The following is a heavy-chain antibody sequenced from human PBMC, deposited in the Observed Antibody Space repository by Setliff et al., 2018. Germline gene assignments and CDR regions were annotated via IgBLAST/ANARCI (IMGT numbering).Heavy chain of an antibody. CDR1: GGTLSNYA. CDR3: AREGYNYGYLFDI. CDR2: IIPMFGPA. D-gene: IGHD5-18*01. Sequence: SVKVSCKASGGTLSNYAISWVRQAPGQGLEWVGGIIPMFGPANYAQKFQGRVTITADESTSTAYMELSSLRSEDTAMYYCAREGYNYGYLFDIWGQGTMVTVSS. J-gene: IGHJ3*02. V-gene: IGHV1-69*13.